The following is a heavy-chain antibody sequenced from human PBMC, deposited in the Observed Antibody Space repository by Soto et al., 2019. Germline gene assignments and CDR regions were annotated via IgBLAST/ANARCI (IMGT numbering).Heavy chain of an antibody. CDR3: ARVGVGWGAAAGTAYYYYGMDV. CDR2: ISAYNGNT. CDR1: GYTFTSYG. J-gene: IGHJ6*02. V-gene: IGHV1-18*01. Sequence: QVQLVQSGAEVKKPGASVKVSCKASGYTFTSYGISWVRQAPGQGLEWMGWISAYNGNTNYAQKLQGRVTMTTDTPTRTADMELRSLRSDDTSVDYGARVGVGWGAAAGTAYYYYGMDVWGQGTTVTVSS. D-gene: IGHD6-13*01.